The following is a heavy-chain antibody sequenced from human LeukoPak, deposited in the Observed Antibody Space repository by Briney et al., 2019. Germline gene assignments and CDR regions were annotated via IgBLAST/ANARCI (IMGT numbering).Heavy chain of an antibody. CDR2: INHSGST. J-gene: IGHJ6*03. V-gene: IGHV4-34*01. D-gene: IGHD3-10*01. CDR3: ARVWSPKYYYYYMDV. CDR1: GGSFSGYY. Sequence: SETLSLTCAVYGGSFSGYYWSWIRQPPGKGLEWIGEINHSGSTNYNPSLKSRVTISVDTSKNQFSLKLSSVTAADTAVYYCARVWSPKYYYYYMDVWGKGTTVTASS.